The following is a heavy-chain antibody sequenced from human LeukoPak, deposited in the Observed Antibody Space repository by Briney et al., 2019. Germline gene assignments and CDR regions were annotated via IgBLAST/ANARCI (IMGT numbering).Heavy chain of an antibody. CDR1: GFTFSSYA. CDR2: ISYDGSNK. CDR3: AKASVWTMVRVVSYFDE. Sequence: GGSLRLSCAASGFTFSSYAMHWVRQAPGKGLEWVAVISYDGSNKYYADSVKGRFTISRDNSKKTLDLQMYSLRAEDTAVYYCAKASVWTMVRVVSYFDEWGQGIQVTVSS. D-gene: IGHD3-10*01. J-gene: IGHJ4*02. V-gene: IGHV3-30*04.